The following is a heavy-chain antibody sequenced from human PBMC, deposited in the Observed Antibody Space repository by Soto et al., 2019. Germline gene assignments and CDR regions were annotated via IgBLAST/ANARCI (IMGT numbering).Heavy chain of an antibody. CDR3: AREIGEGSGRYSWFDP. V-gene: IGHV4-31*03. J-gene: IGHJ5*02. CDR1: GGSISSGGYY. Sequence: SETLSLTCTVSGGSISSGGYYWSWIRQHPGKGLEWIGYIYYSGSTYYNPSLKSRVTISVDTSKNQFSLKLSSVTAADTAVYYCAREIGEGSGRYSWFDPWGQGTLVTVSS. D-gene: IGHD3-10*01. CDR2: IYYSGST.